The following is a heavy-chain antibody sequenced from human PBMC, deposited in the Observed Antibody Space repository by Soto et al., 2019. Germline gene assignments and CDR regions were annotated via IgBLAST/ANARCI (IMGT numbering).Heavy chain of an antibody. Sequence: PSETLSLTCTVSGGSISSYYWSWIRQPPGKGLEWIGYIYYSGSTNYNPSLKSRVTISVNTSENQFSLKLSSVTAADTAVYYCARHIALSGSFPLDYWGQGALVTVSS. CDR1: GGSISSYY. D-gene: IGHD3-3*01. CDR2: IYYSGST. CDR3: ARHIALSGSFPLDY. J-gene: IGHJ4*02. V-gene: IGHV4-59*08.